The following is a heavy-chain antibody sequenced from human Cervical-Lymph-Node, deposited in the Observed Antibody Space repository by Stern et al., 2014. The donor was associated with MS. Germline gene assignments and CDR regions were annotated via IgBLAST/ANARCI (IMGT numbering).Heavy chain of an antibody. J-gene: IGHJ4*02. CDR3: ARLATATDY. CDR1: GGSISSGDYY. Sequence: QLQLQESGPGLVKPSQTLSLTCTVSGGSISSGDYYWNWIRQAPGKGLEWIGYIYYSGSTNYNPSLKSRVRISADTSKNQFSLNLSSVTDSDTAVYYCARLATATDYWGQGTLVTVS. V-gene: IGHV4-30-4*01. CDR2: IYYSGST. D-gene: IGHD1-1*01.